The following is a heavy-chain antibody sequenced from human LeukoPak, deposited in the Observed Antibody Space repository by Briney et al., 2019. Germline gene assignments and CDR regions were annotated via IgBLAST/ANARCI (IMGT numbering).Heavy chain of an antibody. D-gene: IGHD1-26*01. J-gene: IGHJ4*02. CDR3: ATDQSIAGPTTADY. V-gene: IGHV3-74*01. Sequence: PGGSLRLSCAASGFTFSRFWMHWVRQAPGKGLVWVSRINTDASNTIYADSVKGRFTISRDNAKNTLYLQMNSLRVEDTAVYYCATDQSIAGPTTADYWGQGTLVTVSS. CDR1: GFTFSRFW. CDR2: INTDASNT.